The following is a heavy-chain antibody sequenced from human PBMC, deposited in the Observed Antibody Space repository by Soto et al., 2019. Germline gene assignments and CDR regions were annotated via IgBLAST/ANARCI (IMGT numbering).Heavy chain of an antibody. V-gene: IGHV1-8*01. Sequence: APVKFSRTTSGFTILTPDFSWVRQAAGQGLEWMGWMNPNDGNAGFAQKFRGRINMTRNTSISTAYLELSSLSSDDSAVYFCARRKERSGPCYRENSGQR. CDR1: GFTILTPD. CDR2: MNPNDGNA. J-gene: IGHJ4*02. D-gene: IGHD2-15*01. CDR3: ARRKERSGPCYREN.